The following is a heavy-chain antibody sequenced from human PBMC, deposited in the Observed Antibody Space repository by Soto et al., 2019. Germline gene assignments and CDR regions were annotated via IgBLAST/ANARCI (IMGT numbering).Heavy chain of an antibody. Sequence: EVQLLESGGGLVQPGGSLRLSCAASGFTFSSYAMSWVRQAPGKGLEWVSAISGSGGSTYYADSVKGRFTISRDNSXXTLYLQMNSLRAEDTAVYYCAKVPLGSRHRLERANWGQGTLVTGSS. CDR3: AKVPLGSRHRLERAN. CDR1: GFTFSSYA. CDR2: ISGSGGST. V-gene: IGHV3-23*01. D-gene: IGHD1-26*01. J-gene: IGHJ4*02.